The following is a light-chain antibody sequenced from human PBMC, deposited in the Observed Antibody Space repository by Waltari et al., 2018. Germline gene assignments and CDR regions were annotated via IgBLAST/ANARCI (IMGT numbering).Light chain of an antibody. J-gene: IGLJ3*02. V-gene: IGLV2-14*01. CDR3: SSYTSSNTLV. Sequence: QSALTQPASVSGSPGQSITISCTGTSSDVGGYNFVPWYQQHPGKAPKLVIYEVSNRPSGVSNRFSGSKSGNTASLTISGLQAEDEADYYCSSYTSSNTLVFGGGTKLTVL. CDR2: EVS. CDR1: SSDVGGYNF.